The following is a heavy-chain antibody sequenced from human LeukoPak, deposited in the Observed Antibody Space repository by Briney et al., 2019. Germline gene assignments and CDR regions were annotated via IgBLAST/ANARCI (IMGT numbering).Heavy chain of an antibody. V-gene: IGHV4-39*07. J-gene: IGHJ6*02. D-gene: IGHD4-11*01. CDR3: ARDLRTDYSLFYYGMDV. CDR1: GGSISGTSYY. Sequence: SETLSLTCTVSGGSISGTSYYWAWIRQPPGKGLEWIGTVSYSGATYYTPSLKSRVTISVDTSKNQFSLKLSSVTAADTAVYYCARDLRTDYSLFYYGMDVWGQGTTVTVSS. CDR2: VSYSGAT.